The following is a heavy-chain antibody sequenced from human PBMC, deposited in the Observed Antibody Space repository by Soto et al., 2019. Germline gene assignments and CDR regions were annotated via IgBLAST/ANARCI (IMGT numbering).Heavy chain of an antibody. CDR1: GYTLTELS. J-gene: IGHJ5*02. Sequence: VASVKVSCKVSGYTLTELSMHWVRQAPGKGLEWMGGFDPEDGETIYAQKFQGRVTMTEDTSTDTAYMELSSLRSEDTAVYYCARVSIAARPRRGNWFDPWGQGTLVTVSS. CDR3: ARVSIAARPRRGNWFDP. V-gene: IGHV1-24*01. D-gene: IGHD6-6*01. CDR2: FDPEDGET.